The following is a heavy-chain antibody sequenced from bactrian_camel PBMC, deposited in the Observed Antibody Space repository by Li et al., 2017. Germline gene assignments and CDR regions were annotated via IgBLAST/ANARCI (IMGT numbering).Heavy chain of an antibody. Sequence: VQLVESGGGSVQAGGSLRLSCAAAGYTYSRYCMAWFRQVPGKERQWVATMSTYGGKNYADSVQGRFTISKDDAKNTLYLQMNSLKPEGTAMYYCAAGTRIIVGDYCDGITNWGQGTQVTVS. J-gene: IGHJ4*01. V-gene: IGHV3S55*01. CDR3: AAGTRIIVGDYCDGITN. CDR1: GYTYSRYC. D-gene: IGHD4*01. CDR2: MSTYGGK.